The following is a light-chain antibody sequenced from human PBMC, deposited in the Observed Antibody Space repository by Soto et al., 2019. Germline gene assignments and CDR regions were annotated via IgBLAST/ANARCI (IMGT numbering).Light chain of an antibody. CDR2: DAS. Sequence: EIVLTQSPATLSLSPGERATLSCRASQSIGLAIAWYQHKPGQAPRLLIFDASQRATGIPARFRGSGSGTDFTLSISSLEPEDFAVYYWHQRTDRPPWTFGQGTKVESK. CDR1: QSIGLA. CDR3: HQRTDRPPWT. V-gene: IGKV3-11*01. J-gene: IGKJ1*01.